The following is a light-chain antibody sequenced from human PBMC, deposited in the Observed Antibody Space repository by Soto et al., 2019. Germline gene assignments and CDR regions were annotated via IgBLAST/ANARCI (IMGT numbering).Light chain of an antibody. CDR3: QTWGTGNWV. J-gene: IGLJ3*02. CDR2: LNSDGSH. Sequence: QLVLTQPPSASASLGASVKLTCTLSSGHSSYAIAWHQQQPEKGPRYLMKLNSDGSHSKGDGIPDRFSGSSSGAERYLTISSLQSEDEADYYCQTWGTGNWVFGGGTKLTVL. V-gene: IGLV4-69*01. CDR1: SGHSSYA.